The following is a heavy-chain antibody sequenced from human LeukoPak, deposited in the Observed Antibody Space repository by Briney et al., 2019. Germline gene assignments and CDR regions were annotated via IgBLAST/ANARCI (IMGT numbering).Heavy chain of an antibody. J-gene: IGHJ4*02. CDR2: ITPYNANT. CDR1: GYTFTRDA. V-gene: IGHV1-18*01. Sequence: GASVKVSSKASGYTFTRDAMNCGRHAPGEGLEWMGWITPYNANTNYAQQLQGRVTMTTDTSTSTAYMEMRSLRSDDTAVYYCARPSTHYYDSSDCFDSWGQGTLVTVSS. D-gene: IGHD3-22*01. CDR3: ARPSTHYYDSSDCFDS.